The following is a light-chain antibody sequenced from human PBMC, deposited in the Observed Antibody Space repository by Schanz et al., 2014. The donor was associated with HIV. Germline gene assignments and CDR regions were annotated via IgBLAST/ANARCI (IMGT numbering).Light chain of an antibody. CDR1: RGDIGSYNY. J-gene: IGLJ2*01. CDR2: EVN. V-gene: IGLV2-8*01. CDR3: LSYAGNNNLI. Sequence: QSALTQPPSASGSPGQSVTISCAGTRGDIGSYNYVSWYQQRPGKAPRLLISEVNKRPSGVPARFSGSKSDNTASLTVSGLQTEDEADYYCLSYAGNNNLIFGGGTKLTVL.